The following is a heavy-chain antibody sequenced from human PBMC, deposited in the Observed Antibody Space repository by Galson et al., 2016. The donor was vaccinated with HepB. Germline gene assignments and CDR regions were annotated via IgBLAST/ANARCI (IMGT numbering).Heavy chain of an antibody. V-gene: IGHV4-59*01. Sequence: KGLEWIGYISYSGATSYNPSLQSRVTISLDTSKNQFFLSLHSVTAADTALYFCARAASAKNWFDPWGPGTLVTASS. D-gene: IGHD3-3*01. J-gene: IGHJ5*02. CDR3: ARAASAKNWFDP. CDR2: ISYSGAT.